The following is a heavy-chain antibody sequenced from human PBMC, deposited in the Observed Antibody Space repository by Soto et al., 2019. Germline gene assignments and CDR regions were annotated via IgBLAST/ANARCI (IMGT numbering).Heavy chain of an antibody. CDR1: GFTFSSYD. CDR3: AQIGIPDYYDSSGYAY. Sequence: PGGSLRLSCAASGFTFSSYDMHWVRQAPGKGLEWVAVISYDGSKKYYADSVKGRFTISRDNSKNTLYLQMNSLRAEDTAVYYCAQIGIPDYYDSSGYAYWGQGTPVTVSS. J-gene: IGHJ4*02. D-gene: IGHD3-22*01. CDR2: ISYDGSKK. V-gene: IGHV3-30*18.